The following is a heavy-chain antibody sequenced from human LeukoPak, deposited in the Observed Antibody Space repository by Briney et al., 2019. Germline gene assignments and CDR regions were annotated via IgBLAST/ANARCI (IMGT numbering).Heavy chain of an antibody. J-gene: IGHJ6*03. D-gene: IGHD6-6*01. Sequence: ASVKVSCKASGYTFTSYDINWVRQATGQGLEWMGWMNPNSGNTGYAQKFQGRVTITRNTSISTAYMELSSLRSEDTAVYYCARSSSSSLVAGYYYYMDVWGKGTTVTVSS. CDR1: GYTFTSYD. CDR3: ARSSSSSLVAGYYYYMDV. CDR2: MNPNSGNT. V-gene: IGHV1-8*03.